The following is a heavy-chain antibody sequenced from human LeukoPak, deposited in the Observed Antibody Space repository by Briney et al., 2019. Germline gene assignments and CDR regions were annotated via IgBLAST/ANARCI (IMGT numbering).Heavy chain of an antibody. CDR1: GGTFSSYA. Sequence: SVKVSCKASGGTFSSYAISWVRQAPRQGLEWMGRIIPILGIANYAQKFQGRVTITADKSTSTAYMELSSLRSEDTAVYYCARAVNPYFDYWGQGTLVTVSS. D-gene: IGHD1-14*01. CDR3: ARAVNPYFDY. J-gene: IGHJ4*02. CDR2: IIPILGIA. V-gene: IGHV1-69*04.